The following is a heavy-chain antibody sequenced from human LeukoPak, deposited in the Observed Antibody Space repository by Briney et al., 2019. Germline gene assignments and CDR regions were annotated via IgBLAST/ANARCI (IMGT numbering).Heavy chain of an antibody. J-gene: IGHJ5*02. Sequence: ASVKVSCKASGGTFSSYAISWVRQAPGQGLEWMGGIIPIFGTANYAQKFQGRVTMTEDSSTDTAYMELSSLRSEDTAVYYCATDLGACSGGSCYSVGWFDPWGQGTLVTVSS. V-gene: IGHV1-69*13. CDR2: IIPIFGTA. CDR1: GGTFSSYA. CDR3: ATDLGACSGGSCYSVGWFDP. D-gene: IGHD2-15*01.